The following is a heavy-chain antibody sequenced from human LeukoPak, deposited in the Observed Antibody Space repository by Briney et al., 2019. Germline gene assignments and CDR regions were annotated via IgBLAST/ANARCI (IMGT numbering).Heavy chain of an antibody. CDR2: IRYDGSNK. D-gene: IGHD5-18*01. CDR1: GFTFSSYG. CDR3: AKADTAMVTPYVDY. Sequence: GGSLRLSXAASGFTFSSYGMHWVRQAPGKGLEWVAFIRYDGSNKYYADSVKGRFTTSRDNPKNTLYLQMNSLRAEDTAVYYCAKADTAMVTPYVDYWGQGTLVTVSS. V-gene: IGHV3-30*02. J-gene: IGHJ4*02.